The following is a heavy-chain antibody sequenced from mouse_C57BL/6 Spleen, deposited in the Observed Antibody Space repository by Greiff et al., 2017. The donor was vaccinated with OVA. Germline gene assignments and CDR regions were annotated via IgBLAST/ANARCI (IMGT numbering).Heavy chain of an antibody. CDR3: ASWSTTVVATERFAY. Sequence: QVQLQQSGPELVKPGASVKISCKASGYAFSSSWMNWVKQRPGKGLEWIGRIYPGDGDTNYHVKFKGKATLTADKSSSTAYMQLSSLTSEDSAVYFCASWSTTVVATERFAYWGQGTLVTVSA. CDR1: GYAFSSSW. V-gene: IGHV1-82*01. D-gene: IGHD1-1*01. CDR2: IYPGDGDT. J-gene: IGHJ3*01.